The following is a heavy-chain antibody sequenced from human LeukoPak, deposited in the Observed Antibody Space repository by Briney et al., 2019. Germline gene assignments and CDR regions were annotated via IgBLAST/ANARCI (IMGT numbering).Heavy chain of an antibody. J-gene: IGHJ4*02. CDR2: IRYDGSNK. Sequence: GGSLRLSCAASGVTFSSYGMHWVRQAPGKGLEWVAFIRYDGSNKYYADSVKGRFTISRDNSKNTLYLQMNSLRAEDTAVYYCAKDFSAYSSGWYDYWGQGTLVTVSS. CDR3: AKDFSAYSSGWYDY. CDR1: GVTFSSYG. D-gene: IGHD6-19*01. V-gene: IGHV3-30*02.